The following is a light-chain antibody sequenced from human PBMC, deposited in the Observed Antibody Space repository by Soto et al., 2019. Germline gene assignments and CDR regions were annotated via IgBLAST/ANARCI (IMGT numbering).Light chain of an antibody. CDR3: QQRYSTMIG. J-gene: IGKJ5*01. Sequence: DIQMTHSPSSLSASVGDIVTITCLASQSISSYLNWYQQKPGKDPKLLIYAASSLQSGVPSRFSGSGSGTDFTLTISSLQTEDFATYDCQQRYSTMIGVGQGTRREIK. CDR1: QSISSY. CDR2: AAS. V-gene: IGKV1-39*01.